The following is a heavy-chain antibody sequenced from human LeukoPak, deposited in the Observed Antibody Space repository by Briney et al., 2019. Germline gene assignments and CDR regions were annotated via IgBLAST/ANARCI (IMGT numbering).Heavy chain of an antibody. V-gene: IGHV1-2*02. D-gene: IGHD3-10*01. J-gene: IGHJ4*02. CDR3: ARDGWFGELLGGGFDY. Sequence: ASVKVSCKASGYTFTGYYMYWVRQAPGQGLEWMGWINPNSGGTNYAQKFQGRVTMTRDTSISTAYMELSRLRSDDTAVYYCARDGWFGELLGGGFDYWGQGTLVTVSS. CDR2: INPNSGGT. CDR1: GYTFTGYY.